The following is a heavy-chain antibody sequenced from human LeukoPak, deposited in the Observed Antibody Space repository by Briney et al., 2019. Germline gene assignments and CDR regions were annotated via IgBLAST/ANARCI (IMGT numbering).Heavy chain of an antibody. CDR2: ICYTGST. V-gene: IGHV4-59*01. D-gene: IGHD3-10*01. Sequence: SETLSLTCTVSGGSISSYCCSWIRQPPGKGLEWIGFICYTGSTNYNPSLKGRVTMSLDTSKNQISLNLSSVTAADTAVYYCARAPPHQDYGSGTVSPGVDYWGQGTLVTVSS. CDR3: ARAPPHQDYGSGTVSPGVDY. J-gene: IGHJ4*02. CDR1: GGSISSYC.